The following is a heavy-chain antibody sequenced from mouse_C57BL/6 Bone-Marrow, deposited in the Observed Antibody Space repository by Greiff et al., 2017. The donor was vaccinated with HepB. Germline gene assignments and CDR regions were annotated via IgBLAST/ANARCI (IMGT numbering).Heavy chain of an antibody. J-gene: IGHJ3*01. CDR1: GYTFTSYW. CDR2: IYPGSGST. V-gene: IGHV1-55*01. Sequence: QVQLQQPGAELVKPGASVKMSCKASGYTFTSYWITWVKQRPGQGLEWIGDIYPGSGSTNYNEKFKSKATLTVDTSSSTAYMQLSSLTSEDSAVYYCARGGGYYDYAPWFAYWGQGTLVTVSA. CDR3: ARGGGYYDYAPWFAY. D-gene: IGHD2-4*01.